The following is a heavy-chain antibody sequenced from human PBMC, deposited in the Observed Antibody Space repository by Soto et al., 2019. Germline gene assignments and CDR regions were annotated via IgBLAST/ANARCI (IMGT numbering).Heavy chain of an antibody. D-gene: IGHD1-26*01. CDR3: AHRALSSGSYWDGGYFDT. V-gene: IGHV2-5*02. J-gene: IGHJ4*02. CDR2: IYWDDDK. CDR1: GFSLTTSGVG. Sequence: QITLRESGPTRVRPTQPLTLTCDFSGFSLTTSGVGVAWIRQPPGKAPEWLAVIYWDDDKRYSPTLKSRLTITQDTSQKQVVLTMTNMDPVDTGTYYCAHRALSSGSYWDGGYFDTWGQGTPVTVSS.